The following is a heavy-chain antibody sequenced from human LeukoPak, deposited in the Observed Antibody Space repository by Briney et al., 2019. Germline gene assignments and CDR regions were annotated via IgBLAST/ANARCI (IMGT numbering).Heavy chain of an antibody. V-gene: IGHV3-23*01. CDR2: ISGSGGST. CDR3: AKVGKHSYGYGPGVY. J-gene: IGHJ4*02. Sequence: PGGSLRLSCAASGFTFSSYAMSWVRQAPGKGLEWVSAISGSGGSTYYADSVKGRFTISRDNSKNTLYLQMNSLRAEDTAVYYCAKVGKHSYGYGPGVYWGQGTLVTVSS. CDR1: GFTFSSYA. D-gene: IGHD5-18*01.